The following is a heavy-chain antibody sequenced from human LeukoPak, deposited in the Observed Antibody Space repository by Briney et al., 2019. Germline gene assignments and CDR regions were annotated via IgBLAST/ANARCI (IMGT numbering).Heavy chain of an antibody. CDR1: GGSISSSSYY. J-gene: IGHJ4*02. CDR2: IYYSGST. Sequence: ETLSLTCTVSGGSISSSSYYWSWIRQPPGKGLEWIGYIYYSGSTNYNPSLKSRVTISVDTSKNQFSLKLSSVTAADTAVYYCARGYGSKIGYWGQGTLVTVSS. D-gene: IGHD6-13*01. V-gene: IGHV4-61*01. CDR3: ARGYGSKIGY.